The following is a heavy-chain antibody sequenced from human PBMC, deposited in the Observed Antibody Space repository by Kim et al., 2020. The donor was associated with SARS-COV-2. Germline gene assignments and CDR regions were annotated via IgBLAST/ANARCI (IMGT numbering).Heavy chain of an antibody. CDR3: AXXXMVATRFDH. J-gene: IGHJ5*02. CDR2: ISYSGTT. V-gene: IGHV4-39*01. Sequence: SETLSLTCTVSGGSISSYGYYWGWIRLPPGKGLEWIGSISYSGTTYYNPSLKSRVTISEDTSKNQLSLNVSPVTAADTAVYYCAXXXMVATRFDHWGQGTLVTVSS. D-gene: IGHD2-8*01. CDR1: GGSISSYGYY.